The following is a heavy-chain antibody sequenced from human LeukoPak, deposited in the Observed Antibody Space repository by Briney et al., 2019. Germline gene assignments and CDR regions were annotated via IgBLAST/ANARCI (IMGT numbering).Heavy chain of an antibody. CDR2: MYSGGNT. Sequence: GGSLRLSCVPSGFTVSTNYMSWVRQAPGKGLEWVSVMYSGGNTHYADSVRGRFIISRDISKNTLYLQMNSLRGEDTAVYYCARDQYYGSGRPHYYYYYYYMDVWCKGTTVTVSS. D-gene: IGHD3-10*01. CDR3: ARDQYYGSGRPHYYYYYYYMDV. J-gene: IGHJ6*03. V-gene: IGHV3-66*02. CDR1: GFTVSTNY.